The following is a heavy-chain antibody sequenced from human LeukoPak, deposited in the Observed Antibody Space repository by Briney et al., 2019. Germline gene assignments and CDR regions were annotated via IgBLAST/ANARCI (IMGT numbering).Heavy chain of an antibody. CDR1: GGSISNYY. D-gene: IGHD3-10*01. J-gene: IGHJ4*02. CDR3: AREQYGGYGSGSYFNGEFDS. CDR2: IHYSGNT. Sequence: SETLSLTCTVSGGSISNYYWNWIRQPPGKGLEWIGYIHYSGNTNYIPSLKSRVTMPVDTSKNQFSLNLSSVTAADTAIYYCAREQYGGYGSGSYFNGEFDSWGQGTLVTVSS. V-gene: IGHV4-59*01.